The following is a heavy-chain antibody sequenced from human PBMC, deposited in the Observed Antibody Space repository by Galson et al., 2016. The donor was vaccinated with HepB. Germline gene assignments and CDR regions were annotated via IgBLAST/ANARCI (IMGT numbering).Heavy chain of an antibody. Sequence: SLRLSCAASGFTFSSYAMSWVRQAPGKGLEWVSTITGSGGWIKYADSVKGRLITPRDNSKNTLYLQLNSLRAEDTAVYYCAKDSGYCSDATCYYRNSWGQGTLVTVSS. CDR2: ITGSGGWI. J-gene: IGHJ4*02. V-gene: IGHV3-23*01. CDR1: GFTFSSYA. D-gene: IGHD2-15*01. CDR3: AKDSGYCSDATCYYRNS.